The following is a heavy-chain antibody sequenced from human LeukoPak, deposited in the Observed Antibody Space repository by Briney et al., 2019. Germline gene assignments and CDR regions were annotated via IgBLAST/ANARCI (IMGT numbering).Heavy chain of an antibody. V-gene: IGHV3-21*01. CDR1: GFTFDDYG. D-gene: IGHD5-18*01. J-gene: IGHJ5*02. CDR3: ARGEARAMVP. CDR2: ISSSSSYI. Sequence: PGGSLRLSCAASGFTFDDYGMSWVRQAPGKGLEWVSSISSSSSYIYYADSVKGRFTISRDNAKNSLYLQMNSLRAEDTAVYYCARGEARAMVPWGQGTLVTVSS.